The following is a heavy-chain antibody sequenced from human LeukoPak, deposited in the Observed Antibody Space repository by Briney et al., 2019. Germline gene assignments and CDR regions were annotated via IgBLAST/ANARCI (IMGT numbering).Heavy chain of an antibody. CDR3: ATPPD. CDR1: GFTFSDAW. V-gene: IGHV3-15*01. Sequence: GGSLRLSYAASGFTFSDAWMTWVRQAPGKGLEWVGRIQSKSSGGTTDYAAQVKGRFTISRDDSKNMLYLQMNSLKVEDTGIYFCATPPDWGQGTLVAVSS. J-gene: IGHJ4*02. CDR2: IQSKSSGGTT.